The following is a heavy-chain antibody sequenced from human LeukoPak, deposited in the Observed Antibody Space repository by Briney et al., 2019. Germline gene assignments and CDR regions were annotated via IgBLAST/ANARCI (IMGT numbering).Heavy chain of an antibody. Sequence: ASVKVSCKASGYTLTSYGISWVRQAPGQGHEWMGWISAYNGNTNYAQKLQDRVTMTTDTSTSTAYMELRSLRSDDTAVYYCARVPELGRSVDYWGQGTLVTVSS. D-gene: IGHD1-14*01. CDR3: ARVPELGRSVDY. J-gene: IGHJ4*02. CDR2: ISAYNGNT. V-gene: IGHV1-18*04. CDR1: GYTLTSYG.